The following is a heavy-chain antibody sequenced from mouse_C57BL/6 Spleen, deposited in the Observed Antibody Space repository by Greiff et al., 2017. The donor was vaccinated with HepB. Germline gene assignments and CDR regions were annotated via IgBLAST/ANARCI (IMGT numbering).Heavy chain of an antibody. J-gene: IGHJ4*01. V-gene: IGHV1-50*01. CDR1: GYTFTSYW. D-gene: IGHD1-1*01. Sequence: QVQLQQPGAELVKPGASVKLSCKASGYTFTSYWMQWVKQRPGQGLEWIGEIDPSDSYTNYNQKFEGKATLTVDTSSSTAYMQLSSLTSEDSAVYYCARGYGSSYYAMDYWGQGTSVTVSS. CDR2: IDPSDSYT. CDR3: ARGYGSSYYAMDY.